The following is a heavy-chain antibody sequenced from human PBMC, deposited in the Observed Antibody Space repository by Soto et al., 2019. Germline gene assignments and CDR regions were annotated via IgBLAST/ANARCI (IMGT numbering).Heavy chain of an antibody. D-gene: IGHD1-26*01. CDR1: GGAISSSNYY. CDR3: ATQEVGGSYVYTFPP. J-gene: IGHJ5*02. CDR2: IYYSGST. Sequence: QLQLQESGPGLVKPSETLSLTCTVSGGAISSSNYYWGWIRQPPGKGLEWIGSIYYSGSTYYNPSLKSRVTITADTSKNQFSLKLSSVTAADTAVYYCATQEVGGSYVYTFPPWGQGTLVTVSS. V-gene: IGHV4-39*01.